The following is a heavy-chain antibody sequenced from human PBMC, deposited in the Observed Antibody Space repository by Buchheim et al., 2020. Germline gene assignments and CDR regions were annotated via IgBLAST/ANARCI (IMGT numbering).Heavy chain of an antibody. D-gene: IGHD5-18*01. J-gene: IGHJ4*02. CDR1: GFTFSSYW. Sequence: EVQLVESGGGLVQPGGSLRLSCAASGFTFSSYWMSWVRQAPGKGLEWVAKIKLDGSEKYYVDSVKGRFTISRDNAKNSLYLQRNSLRAENTAVYYCAVEMYSRSSLYFDYGGQGT. CDR2: IKLDGSEK. V-gene: IGHV3-7*01. CDR3: AVEMYSRSSLYFDY.